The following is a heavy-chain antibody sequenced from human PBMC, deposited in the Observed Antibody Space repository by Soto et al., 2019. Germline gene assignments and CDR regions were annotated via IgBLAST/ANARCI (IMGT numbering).Heavy chain of an antibody. CDR1: GFTFSTYG. CDR2: IWNDATNK. Sequence: PGGSLRLSCAASGFTFSTYGMHWVRQAPGKGLEWVSFIWNDATNKYYADSVKGRFTISRDNSKNSLYLQMDSLRVEDTAIYYCARGVLNNWRVMWFAPWGQGILVTVSS. D-gene: IGHD1-1*01. CDR3: ARGVLNNWRVMWFAP. J-gene: IGHJ5*02. V-gene: IGHV3-33*01.